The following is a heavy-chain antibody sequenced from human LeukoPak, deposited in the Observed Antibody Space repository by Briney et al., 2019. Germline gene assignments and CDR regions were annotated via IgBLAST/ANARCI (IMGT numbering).Heavy chain of an antibody. CDR2: ISAYNGNT. J-gene: IGHJ4*02. Sequence: ASVNVSCKASGYTFTSYGISWVRHAPGQALGWMGWISAYNGNTNYAQKLQGIVTMTTDRSTSTAYMELRSLRSDDTAVYYCARGEGSWDSSSSSDYWGQGTLVTVSS. CDR3: ARGEGSWDSSSSSDY. D-gene: IGHD6-6*01. V-gene: IGHV1-18*01. CDR1: GYTFTSYG.